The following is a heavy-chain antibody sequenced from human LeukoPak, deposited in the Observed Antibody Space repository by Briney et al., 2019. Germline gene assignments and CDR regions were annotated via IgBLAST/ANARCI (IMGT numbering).Heavy chain of an antibody. CDR3: ARVRRSSSHYYYYMDV. V-gene: IGHV3-7*01. CDR2: IKQDGSEK. CDR1: GFTFSSYW. D-gene: IGHD6-6*01. J-gene: IGHJ6*03. Sequence: GGPLRLSCAASGFTFSSYWMSWVRQAPGKGLEWVANIKQDGSEKYYVDSVKGRFTISRDNAKNSLYLQMNSLRAEDTAVYYCARVRRSSSHYYYYMDVWGKGTTVTVSS.